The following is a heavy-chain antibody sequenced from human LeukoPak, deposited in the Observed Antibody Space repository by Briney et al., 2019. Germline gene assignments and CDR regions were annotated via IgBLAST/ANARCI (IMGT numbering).Heavy chain of an antibody. CDR2: IIPIFGTA. D-gene: IGHD3-22*01. Sequence: AASVKVSCKSSGGTFSSYAISWVRPAPGQGLEWMGGIIPIFGTANYAQKVQGRVTITADESTSTAYMELSSLRSEDTAVYYCASLYYDSSGYYWPGGSNDWGQGTLVTVSS. J-gene: IGHJ4*02. V-gene: IGHV1-69*01. CDR3: ASLYYDSSGYYWPGGSND. CDR1: GGTFSSYA.